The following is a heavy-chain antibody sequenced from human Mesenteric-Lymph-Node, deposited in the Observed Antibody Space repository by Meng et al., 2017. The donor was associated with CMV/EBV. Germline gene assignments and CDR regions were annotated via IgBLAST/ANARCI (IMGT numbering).Heavy chain of an antibody. V-gene: IGHV1-2*02. D-gene: IGHD5-18*01. CDR3: AAGYREG. Sequence: QVQLVQSGAEVKKSGASGKFSGEASENTFSGYYMHWVRQAPGQGVQWLGWINPNSGGTNYAQKFQGRVSMTRDTSISTAYMELSRLRSDDTAVYYCAAGYREGWGQGTLVTVSS. CDR2: INPNSGGT. J-gene: IGHJ4*02. CDR1: ENTFSGYY.